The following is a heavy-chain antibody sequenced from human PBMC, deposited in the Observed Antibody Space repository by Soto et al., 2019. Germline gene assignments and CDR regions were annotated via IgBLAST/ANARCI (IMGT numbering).Heavy chain of an antibody. CDR1: GFTFSSYW. CDR2: LNSDGSST. Sequence: EVQLVASGGGLVQPGGSLRLSCTASGFTFSSYWMHWVRQAPGKGLVWVSRLNSDGSSTSYADSVKGRFTISRDDAKNTLYLQMNSLRAEDTAVYYCARGGFWNGYSEISHWGQGTLVTVSS. D-gene: IGHD3-3*01. V-gene: IGHV3-74*01. J-gene: IGHJ4*02. CDR3: ARGGFWNGYSEISH.